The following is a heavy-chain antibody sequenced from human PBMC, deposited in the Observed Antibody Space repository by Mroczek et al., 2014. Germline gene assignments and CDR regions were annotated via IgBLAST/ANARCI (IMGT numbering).Heavy chain of an antibody. CDR2: IYYSGST. D-gene: IGHD3-3*01. Sequence: QVQLQESGPGLVKPSQTLSLTCTVSGGSISSGDYYWSWIRQPPGKGLEWIGYIYYSGSTYYNPSLKSRVTISVDTSKNQFSLKLSSVTAADTAVYYCARGATTYYDFWSGPGSYYGMDVWGQGTTVTVSS. J-gene: IGHJ6*02. V-gene: IGHV4-30-4*01. CDR3: ARGATTYYDFWSGPGSYYGMDV. CDR1: GGSISSGDYY.